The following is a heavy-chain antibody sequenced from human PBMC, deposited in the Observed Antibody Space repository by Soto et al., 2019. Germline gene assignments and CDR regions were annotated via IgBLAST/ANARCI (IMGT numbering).Heavy chain of an antibody. V-gene: IGHV1-69*02. CDR2: IIPFLGIA. J-gene: IGHJ4*02. Sequence: QVQLVQSGAEVKKPASSVKVSCKASGGIFSSYTLSWVRQAPGQGLEWMGRIIPFLGIAKYAQKFQGRVTITADKSTNTVYMEVRNLRSEDTAIYYCARGYYVGERGYFDYWGQGTLVTVSS. CDR1: GGIFSSYT. D-gene: IGHD3-16*01. CDR3: ARGYYVGERGYFDY.